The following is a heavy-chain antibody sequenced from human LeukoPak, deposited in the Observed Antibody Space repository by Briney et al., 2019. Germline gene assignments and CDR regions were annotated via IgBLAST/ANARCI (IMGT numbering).Heavy chain of an antibody. Sequence: GGSLRLSCTASGFTFSSYAMSWVRQAPGKGLEWTSSISAGGDITHYADSMQGRFTISRDNSKNTLYLQMNSLRAEDTAVYYCAKESPQFDYWGQGTLVTVSS. V-gene: IGHV3-23*01. CDR1: GFTFSSYA. CDR3: AKESPQFDY. CDR2: ISAGGDIT. J-gene: IGHJ4*02.